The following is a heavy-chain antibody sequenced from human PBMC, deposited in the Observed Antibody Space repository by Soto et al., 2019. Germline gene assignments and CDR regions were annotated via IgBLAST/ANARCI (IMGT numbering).Heavy chain of an antibody. Sequence: GGSLRLSCTTSGFTFNSYAMSWVRQAPGKGLEWVSAISGSDSTTHYADSVKGRFTISRDSSENTLYLQMNSLRAEDTAVYHCAKFVAGFDFWSGYYRGPPYMDVWGKGTTVTVSS. J-gene: IGHJ6*03. D-gene: IGHD3-3*01. V-gene: IGHV3-23*01. CDR1: GFTFNSYA. CDR2: ISGSDSTT. CDR3: AKFVAGFDFWSGYYRGPPYMDV.